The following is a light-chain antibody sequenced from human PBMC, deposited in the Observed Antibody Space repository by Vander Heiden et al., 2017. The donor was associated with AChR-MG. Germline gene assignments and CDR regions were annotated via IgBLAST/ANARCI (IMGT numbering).Light chain of an antibody. Sequence: GQRVTISCSGSSSNIGSNTVSWYQQLPGTAPRLLIYTNSQRPSGVPDRFSGSKSGTSACLTIGGLQSEDETDYYCAAWDDSLNGWVFGGGTRVT. CDR1: SSNIGSNT. CDR3: AAWDDSLNGWV. V-gene: IGLV1-44*01. J-gene: IGLJ3*02. CDR2: TNS.